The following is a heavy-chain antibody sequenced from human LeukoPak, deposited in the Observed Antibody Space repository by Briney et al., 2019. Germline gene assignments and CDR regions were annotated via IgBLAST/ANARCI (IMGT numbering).Heavy chain of an antibody. V-gene: IGHV1-69*17. Sequence: SVKVSCKASGGTFSSYAISWVRQAPGQGLEWMGGIISIFGIANYAQKFQGRVTITADKSTSTAYMELSSLRSEDTAVYYCARALEAGGDDSLLGYWGQGTLVTVSS. CDR2: IISIFGIA. D-gene: IGHD3-22*01. CDR1: GGTFSSYA. J-gene: IGHJ4*02. CDR3: ARALEAGGDDSLLGY.